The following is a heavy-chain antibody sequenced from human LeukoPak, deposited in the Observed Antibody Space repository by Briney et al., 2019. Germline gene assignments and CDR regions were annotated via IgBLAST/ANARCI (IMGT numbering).Heavy chain of an antibody. D-gene: IGHD4-17*01. CDR2: ISASGGSI. Sequence: GGSLRLSCAASGFTFSSYAMGWVRQAPGKGLEWVSGISASGGSIYYADSVKGRFTISRDNSKNTLYLQLSSLRVEDTAVYYCAKSWREDGDYWSFNYWGQGTLVTVSS. CDR1: GFTFSSYA. CDR3: AKSWREDGDYWSFNY. V-gene: IGHV3-23*01. J-gene: IGHJ4*02.